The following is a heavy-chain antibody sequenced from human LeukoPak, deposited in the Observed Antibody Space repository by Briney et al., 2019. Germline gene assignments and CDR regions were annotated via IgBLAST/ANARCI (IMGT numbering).Heavy chain of an antibody. CDR1: GFTFSSYG. J-gene: IGHJ6*02. CDR3: ARDPYGDRQAYYYGMDV. D-gene: IGHD4-17*01. CDR2: IWYDGSNK. Sequence: PGRSLRLSCAASGFTFSSYGMHWVRQAPGKGLEWVAVIWYDGSNKYYADSVKGRFTISRDNSKNTLYLQMNSLRAEDTAVYYCARDPYGDRQAYYYGMDVWGQGTTVTVSS. V-gene: IGHV3-30*19.